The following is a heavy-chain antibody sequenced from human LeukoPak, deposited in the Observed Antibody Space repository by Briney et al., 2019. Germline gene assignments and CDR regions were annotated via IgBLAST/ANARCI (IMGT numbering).Heavy chain of an antibody. CDR3: ARGNNWNYEDY. Sequence: GGSLRLSCAASGFTFSSYGMHWVRQAPGKGLEWVAVIWYDGSNKYYADSVKGRFTISRDNSKNTLYLQMNSLRAEDTAVYYCARGNNWNYEDYWGQGTLVTVSS. V-gene: IGHV3-33*01. CDR1: GFTFSSYG. D-gene: IGHD1-7*01. J-gene: IGHJ4*02. CDR2: IWYDGSNK.